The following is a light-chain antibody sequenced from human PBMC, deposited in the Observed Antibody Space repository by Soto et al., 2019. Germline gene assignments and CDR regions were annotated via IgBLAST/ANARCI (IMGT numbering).Light chain of an antibody. CDR3: QQYNNWLIT. CDR2: GAS. J-gene: IGKJ5*01. CDR1: QSVSSN. Sequence: EIVMTHCPATLSVSTGERATLSCRASQSVSSNLAWYQQKPGQAPRLLIYGASTRATGSPARFSGSGSGTEFTLTISSLQSEDFAVYYCQQYNNWLITFGQGTRLEIK. V-gene: IGKV3-15*01.